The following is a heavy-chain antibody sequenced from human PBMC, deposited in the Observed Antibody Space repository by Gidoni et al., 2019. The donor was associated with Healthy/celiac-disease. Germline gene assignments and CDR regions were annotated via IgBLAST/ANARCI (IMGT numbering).Heavy chain of an antibody. CDR1: GFPFSSYG. J-gene: IGHJ5*02. CDR2: ISYDGSNK. Sequence: QVQLVESGGGVVQPGMSLRLSCAASGFPFSSYGMHWVRQAPGKGLEWVAVISYDGSNKYYADSVKGRFTISRDNSKNTLYLQMNSLRAEDTAVYYCAKEQKRYCSGGSCYRNNWFDPWGQGTLVTVS. V-gene: IGHV3-30*18. CDR3: AKEQKRYCSGGSCYRNNWFDP. D-gene: IGHD2-15*01.